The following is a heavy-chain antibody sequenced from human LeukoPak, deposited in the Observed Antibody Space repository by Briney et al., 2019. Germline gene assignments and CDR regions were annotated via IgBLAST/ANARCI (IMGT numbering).Heavy chain of an antibody. CDR2: ISYDGSNK. V-gene: IGHV3-30*03. Sequence: GGSLRLSCAASGFTFSSYGMHWVRQAPGKGLEWVAVISYDGSNKYYADSVKGRFTISRDNSKNTLYLQMNSLRAEDTAVYYCARVRSGTTPSDYYFDYWGQGTLVTVSS. CDR3: ARVRSGTTPSDYYFDY. J-gene: IGHJ4*02. CDR1: GFTFSSYG. D-gene: IGHD1-1*01.